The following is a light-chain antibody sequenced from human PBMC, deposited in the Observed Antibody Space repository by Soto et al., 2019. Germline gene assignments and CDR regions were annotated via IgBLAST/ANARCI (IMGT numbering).Light chain of an antibody. J-gene: IGKJ1*01. Sequence: DIQMTQSPSTLSGSVGDRVTIACRASQTISSFFAWYQQKPGKAPKLLIYKASTLKSGVPSRFSGSGSGTEFTLTISSLQPDDFATYYCQHYNSYSEAFGQGTKVDIK. CDR1: QTISSF. V-gene: IGKV1-5*03. CDR2: KAS. CDR3: QHYNSYSEA.